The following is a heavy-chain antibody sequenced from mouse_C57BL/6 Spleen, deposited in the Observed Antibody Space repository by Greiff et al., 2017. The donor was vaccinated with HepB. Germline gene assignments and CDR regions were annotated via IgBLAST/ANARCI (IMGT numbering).Heavy chain of an antibody. V-gene: IGHV5-6*01. Sequence: EVQGVESGGDLVKPGGSLKLSCAASGFTFSSYGMSWVRQTPDKRLEWVATISSGGSYTYYPDSVKGRFTISRDNAKNTLYLQMSSLKSEDTAMYYCATNWDAFDYWGQGTTLTVSS. CDR2: ISSGGSYT. D-gene: IGHD4-1*01. J-gene: IGHJ2*01. CDR3: ATNWDAFDY. CDR1: GFTFSSYG.